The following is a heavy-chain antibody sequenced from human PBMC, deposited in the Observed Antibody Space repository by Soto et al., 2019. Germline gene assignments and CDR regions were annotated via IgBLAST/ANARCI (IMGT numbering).Heavy chain of an antibody. J-gene: IGHJ1*01. V-gene: IGHV3-9*01. CDR3: VKDESINWYSGHFRH. CDR1: GFTFDDYA. D-gene: IGHD6-13*01. Sequence: SLRLSCAASGFTFDDYAMHWVRQVPGKGLEWVSGVNWNSGSIGYGDSVKGRFAISRDNAKNSLHLQMNSLSAEDTAFYYCVKDESINWYSGHFRHWGQGTLVTVSS. CDR2: VNWNSGSI.